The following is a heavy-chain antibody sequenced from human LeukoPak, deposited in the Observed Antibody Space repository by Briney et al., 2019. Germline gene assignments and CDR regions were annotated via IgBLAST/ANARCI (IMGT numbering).Heavy chain of an antibody. V-gene: IGHV4-59*01. CDR1: GGSISSYY. D-gene: IGHD3-22*01. CDR2: IYYSGST. CDR3: ARDGGFDSSDPGNWFDP. J-gene: IGHJ5*02. Sequence: SETLSLTCTVSGGSISSYYWSWIRQPPGKGLEWIGYIYYSGSTNYNPSLKSRVTISVDTSKNQFSLKLSSVTAADTAVYYCARDGGFDSSDPGNWFDPWGQGTLVTVSS.